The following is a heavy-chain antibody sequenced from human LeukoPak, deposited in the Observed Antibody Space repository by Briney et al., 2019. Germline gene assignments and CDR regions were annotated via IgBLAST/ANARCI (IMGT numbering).Heavy chain of an antibody. J-gene: IGHJ4*02. CDR3: ARQKIAAAGTGFIDY. CDR1: GGSISSSSYY. Sequence: SETLSLTCTVSGGSISSSSYYWGWIRQPPGKGLEWIGNIYYSGSTYYNPSLKSRVTISVDTSKNQFSLKLSSVTAADTAVYYCARQKIAAAGTGFIDYWGQGTLVAVSS. V-gene: IGHV4-39*07. D-gene: IGHD6-13*01. CDR2: IYYSGST.